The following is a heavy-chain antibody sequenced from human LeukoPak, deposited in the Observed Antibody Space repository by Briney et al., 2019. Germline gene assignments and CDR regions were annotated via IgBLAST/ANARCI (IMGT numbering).Heavy chain of an antibody. J-gene: IGHJ4*02. CDR3: AREKQHLKGFDY. CDR2: INPSGGST. CDR1: GYTFTSYY. Sequence: GASVKVSCKASGYTFTSYYMHWVRQAPGQGLEWMGIINPSGGSTTYAQKFQGRVTMTRDTSTSTVYMELSSLRFEDTAVYSCAREKQHLKGFDYWGQGTLVTVSS. D-gene: IGHD6-13*01. V-gene: IGHV1-46*01.